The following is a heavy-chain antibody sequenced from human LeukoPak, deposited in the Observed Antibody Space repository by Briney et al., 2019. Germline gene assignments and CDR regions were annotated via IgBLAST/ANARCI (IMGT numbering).Heavy chain of an antibody. CDR1: GGSISSYY. J-gene: IGHJ5*02. Sequence: SETLSLTCTVSGGSISSYYWSWIRQPPEKGLEWIGYIYYSGSTDYNPSLKSRVTISVDTSKNQFSLKLSSVTAADTAVYYCAREISHITIFGVVIKQNWFDPWGQGTLVTVSS. CDR2: IYYSGST. V-gene: IGHV4-59*01. D-gene: IGHD3-3*01. CDR3: AREISHITIFGVVIKQNWFDP.